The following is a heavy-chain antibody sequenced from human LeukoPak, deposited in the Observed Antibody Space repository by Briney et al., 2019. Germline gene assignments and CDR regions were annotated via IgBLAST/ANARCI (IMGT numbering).Heavy chain of an antibody. J-gene: IGHJ4*02. D-gene: IGHD5-18*01. Sequence: SETLSLTCTVSGGSISSYYWTWIRQPAGKGLEWIGRMYTSGETNYNSTLKSRVTISLDTSKNQFSLRLSSVTAADTAVYYCAAGSQSTALIKWGQGTLVTVSS. CDR1: GGSISSYY. V-gene: IGHV4-4*07. CDR2: MYTSGET. CDR3: AAGSQSTALIK.